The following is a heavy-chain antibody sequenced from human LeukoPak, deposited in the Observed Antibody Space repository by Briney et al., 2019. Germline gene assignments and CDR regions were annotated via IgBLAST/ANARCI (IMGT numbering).Heavy chain of an antibody. J-gene: IGHJ4*02. V-gene: IGHV4-38-2*02. CDR3: ARVYYGGNSGQIDY. Sequence: ASETLSLTCTVSGYSISSGYYWSWIRQPPGKGLEWIGEINHSGSTYYNPSLKSRVTISVDTSKNQFSLKLSSVTAADTAVYYCARVYYGGNSGQIDYWGQGTLVTVSS. CDR1: GYSISSGYY. CDR2: INHSGST. D-gene: IGHD4-23*01.